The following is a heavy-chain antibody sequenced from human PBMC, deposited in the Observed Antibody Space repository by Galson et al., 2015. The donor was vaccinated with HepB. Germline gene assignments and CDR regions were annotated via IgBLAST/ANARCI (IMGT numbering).Heavy chain of an antibody. V-gene: IGHV4-61*01. Sequence: SETLSLTCTVSGGSVSSGSYYWSWIRQPPGKGLEWIGYIYYSGSTNYNPSLKSRVTISVDTSKNQFSLKLSSVTAADTAVYYCARSIGSPPRYSSGWYGYYYYGMDVWGQGTTVTVSS. J-gene: IGHJ6*02. CDR2: IYYSGST. D-gene: IGHD6-19*01. CDR3: ARSIGSPPRYSSGWYGYYYYGMDV. CDR1: GGSVSSGSYY.